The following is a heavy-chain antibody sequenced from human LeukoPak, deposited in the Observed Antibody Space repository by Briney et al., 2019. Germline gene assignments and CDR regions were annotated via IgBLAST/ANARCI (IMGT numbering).Heavy chain of an antibody. J-gene: IGHJ4*02. CDR2: IDPNSDGP. D-gene: IGHD2-21*02. Sequence: ASVKVSCKSAGYTFTDYYMHWVRQAPGQGLEWMGWIDPNSDGPHYAQKFQGRVTVTRDTSISTVYMELSRLRSDDTAVYYCARLTAPDYWGQGTLVTVSS. V-gene: IGHV1-2*02. CDR1: GYTFTDYY. CDR3: ARLTAPDY.